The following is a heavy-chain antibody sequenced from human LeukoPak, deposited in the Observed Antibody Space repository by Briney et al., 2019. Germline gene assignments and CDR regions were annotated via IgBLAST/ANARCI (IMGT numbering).Heavy chain of an antibody. V-gene: IGHV3-23*01. CDR2: ISGSGGST. CDR3: AKRKESSGWYFTSGAEYFQH. Sequence: GGSLRLSCAASGFTFSSYAMSWVRQAPGKGLEWVSAISGSGGSTYYADSVKGRFTISRDNSKSTLYLQMNSLRAEDTAVYNCAKRKESSGWYFTSGAEYFQHWGQGTLVTVSS. CDR1: GFTFSSYA. J-gene: IGHJ1*01. D-gene: IGHD6-19*01.